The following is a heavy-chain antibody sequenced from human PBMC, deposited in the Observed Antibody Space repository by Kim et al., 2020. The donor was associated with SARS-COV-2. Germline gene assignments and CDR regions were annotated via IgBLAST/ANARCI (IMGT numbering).Heavy chain of an antibody. CDR3: ARHGGLNIAMFGVVTPGGNGVDP. CDR1: GGSISSSSYY. V-gene: IGHV4-39*01. D-gene: IGHD3-3*01. CDR2: IYYSGST. J-gene: IGHJ5*02. Sequence: SETLSLTCTVSGGSISSSSYYWGWIRQPPGKGLEWIGTIYYSGSTYYNPSLKSRVTISVDTSKSQFSLKLTSVTAADTAVYYCARHGGLNIAMFGVVTPGGNGVDPWGQGTLVTVSS.